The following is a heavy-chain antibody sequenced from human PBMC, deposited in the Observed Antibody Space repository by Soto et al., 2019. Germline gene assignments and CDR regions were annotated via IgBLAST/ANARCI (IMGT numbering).Heavy chain of an antibody. CDR1: GFTFSSYG. CDR3: ARIPGYCSSTSCRNYYYYGMDV. CDR2: IWYDGSNK. D-gene: IGHD2-2*01. J-gene: IGHJ6*01. Sequence: QVQLVESGGGVVQPGRSLRLSCAASGFTFSSYGMHWVRQAPGKGLEWVAVIWYDGSNKYYADSVKGRFTISRDNSKNTLYLQMNSLRAEDTAVYYCARIPGYCSSTSCRNYYYYGMDVW. V-gene: IGHV3-33*01.